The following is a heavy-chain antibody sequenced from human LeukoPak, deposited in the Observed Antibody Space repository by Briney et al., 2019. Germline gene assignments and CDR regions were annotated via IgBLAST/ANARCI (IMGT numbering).Heavy chain of an antibody. J-gene: IGHJ4*02. CDR2: IIPIFGTA. V-gene: IGHV1-69*01. CDR3: GRDLSSHSSPSY. Sequence: SSVKVSCKASGGTFTSYAISWVRQAPGQGLEWMGGIIPIFGTANYAQKFQGRVTITADESTTTAYMELSSLRSEDTAVYYCGRDLSSHSSPSYWGQGTLVTVSS. D-gene: IGHD6-6*01. CDR1: GGTFTSYA.